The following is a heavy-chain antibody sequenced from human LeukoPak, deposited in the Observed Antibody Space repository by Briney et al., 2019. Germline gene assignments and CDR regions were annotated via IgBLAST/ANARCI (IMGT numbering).Heavy chain of an antibody. CDR3: ARGYYDSSGKGGYFLDY. CDR2: LSWNGGYI. D-gene: IGHD3-22*01. J-gene: IGHJ4*02. Sequence: GGSLRLSCAASGFTFDDYGMSWVRQAPGKGLEWVSGLSWNGGYIGYVDSVKGRFTISRDNAKNSLYLQMNSLRAEDTALYYCARGYYDSSGKGGYFLDYWGQGTLVTVSS. CDR1: GFTFDDYG. V-gene: IGHV3-20*04.